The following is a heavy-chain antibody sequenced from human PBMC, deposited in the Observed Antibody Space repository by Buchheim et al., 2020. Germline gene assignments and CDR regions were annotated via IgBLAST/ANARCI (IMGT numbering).Heavy chain of an antibody. J-gene: IGHJ4*02. CDR1: GGSISSSSYY. CDR2: IYYSGST. CDR3: ARLLGATTYRLYYFDY. D-gene: IGHD1-26*01. Sequence: QLQLQESGPGLVKPSETLSLTCTVSGGSISSSSYYWGWIRQPPGKGLEWIGSIYYSGSTYYNPSLKSRVTISVDTSKNQFSLKLSSVTAADTAVYYCARLLGATTYRLYYFDYWGQGTL. V-gene: IGHV4-39*01.